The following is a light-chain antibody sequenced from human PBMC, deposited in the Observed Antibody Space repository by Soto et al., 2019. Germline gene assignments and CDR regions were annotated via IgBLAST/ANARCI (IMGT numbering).Light chain of an antibody. Sequence: SYELTQAPSVSVAPGQTARITCGGNNIAIKSVHWYQQQPGQAPVLVVYDDGDRPSGIPERFSGSNSGNTATLTITRVEAGDEADYHCQVWDSSSDHRGVFGGGTKLTVL. CDR1: NIAIKS. J-gene: IGLJ2*01. CDR3: QVWDSSSDHRGV. V-gene: IGLV3-21*02. CDR2: DDG.